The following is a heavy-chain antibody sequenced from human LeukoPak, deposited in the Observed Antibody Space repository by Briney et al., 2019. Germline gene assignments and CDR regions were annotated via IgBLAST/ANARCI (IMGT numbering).Heavy chain of an antibody. V-gene: IGHV4-59*01. Sequence: PSETLSLTCTVSGGSISSYYWSWIRQPPGKGLEWIGYIYYSGSTNYNPSLKSRVTISVDTSKNQFSLKLSSVTAADTAVYYCARVPYGNYHYYYMDVWGKGTTVTVSS. J-gene: IGHJ6*03. D-gene: IGHD3-10*01. CDR2: IYYSGST. CDR1: GGSISSYY. CDR3: ARVPYGNYHYYYMDV.